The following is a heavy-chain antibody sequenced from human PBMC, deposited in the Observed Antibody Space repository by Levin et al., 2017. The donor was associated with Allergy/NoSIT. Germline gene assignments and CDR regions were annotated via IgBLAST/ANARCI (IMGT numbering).Heavy chain of an antibody. CDR3: ARDQGCSGWGFGQAPGCNFDY. CDR1: GFTFSNYA. J-gene: IGHJ4*02. Sequence: QSGGSLRLSCAASGFTFSNYAMHWVRQAPGKGLEWVAVISYDGDNKFYADSVKGRFSISRDNSKNTLDLQMNSLRPEDTAVYYCARDQGCSGWGFGQAPGCNFDYWGRGTLVTVSS. CDR2: ISYDGDNK. D-gene: IGHD6-19*01. V-gene: IGHV3-30*04.